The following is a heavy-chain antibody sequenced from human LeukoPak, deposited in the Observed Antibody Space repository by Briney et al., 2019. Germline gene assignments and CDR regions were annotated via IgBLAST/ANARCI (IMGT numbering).Heavy chain of an antibody. V-gene: IGHV4-59*08. J-gene: IGHJ4*02. CDR2: IYYSGST. CDR3: ARVGPLDDYGDITHDY. D-gene: IGHD4-17*01. CDR1: GGSISSYY. Sequence: SETLSLTCTVSGGSISSYYWSWIRQPPGKGLEWIGYIYYSGSTNYNPSLKSRVTISVDTSKNQFSLKLSSVTAADTAVYYCARVGPLDDYGDITHDYWGQGTLVTVSS.